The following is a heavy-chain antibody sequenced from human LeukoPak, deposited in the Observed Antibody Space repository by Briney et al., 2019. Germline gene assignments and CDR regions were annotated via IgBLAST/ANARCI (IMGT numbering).Heavy chain of an antibody. CDR3: ARTGVGGGYRFDY. D-gene: IGHD1-26*01. CDR2: ISGSGGST. CDR1: GLTFSSYA. Sequence: PGGSLRLSCAASGLTFSSYAMSWVRQAPGKGLEWVSGISGSGGSTYYADSVRGRFTISRDNSKNTFDVQMNSLRAEDTAIYYCARTGVGGGYRFDYWGQGTLVTVSS. J-gene: IGHJ4*02. V-gene: IGHV3-23*01.